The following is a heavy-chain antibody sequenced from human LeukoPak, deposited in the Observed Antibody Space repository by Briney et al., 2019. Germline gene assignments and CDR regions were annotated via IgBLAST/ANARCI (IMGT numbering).Heavy chain of an antibody. J-gene: IGHJ5*02. Sequence: SETLSLTCTVSGGSISSGTYYWGWFRRPPGKGLEWIGSFYYGGSYSGSTFYSLSLKSRVIVSVDTAKNQFSLKLTSVTAADTAVYYCARRVGSWSVNWFDPWGQGTLVTVSS. CDR3: ARRVGSWSVNWFDP. D-gene: IGHD1-26*01. V-gene: IGHV4-39*01. CDR1: GGSISSGTYY. CDR2: FYYGGSYSGST.